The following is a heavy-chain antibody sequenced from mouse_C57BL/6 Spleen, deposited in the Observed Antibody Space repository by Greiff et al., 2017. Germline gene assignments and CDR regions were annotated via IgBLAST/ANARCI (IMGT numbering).Heavy chain of an antibody. Sequence: VQLQQPGAELVKPGASVKLSCKASGYTFTSYWMQWVKQRPGQGLEWIGEIDPSDSYTNYNQKFKGKATLTVDTSSSTAYMQLSSLTSEDSAVYYCARYRDYYGSSYDAMDYWGQGTSVTVSS. CDR1: GYTFTSYW. CDR3: ARYRDYYGSSYDAMDY. J-gene: IGHJ4*01. CDR2: IDPSDSYT. V-gene: IGHV1-50*01. D-gene: IGHD1-1*01.